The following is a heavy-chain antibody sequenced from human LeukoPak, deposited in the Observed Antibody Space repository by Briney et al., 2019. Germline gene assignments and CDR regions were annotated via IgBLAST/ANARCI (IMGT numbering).Heavy chain of an antibody. CDR3: TIGLAGDWDAFDI. V-gene: IGHV1-3*01. Sequence: ASVNVSFTTSGYTFTTCAVHWVRQAPGQRLEGMGWIHADSGNTKYSQKLQGRVAIARDTSASTIYMELTSLRIEDTAVYFCTIGLAGDWDAFDIWGLGTMVTVSS. D-gene: IGHD6-19*01. CDR1: GYTFTTCA. CDR2: IHADSGNT. J-gene: IGHJ3*02.